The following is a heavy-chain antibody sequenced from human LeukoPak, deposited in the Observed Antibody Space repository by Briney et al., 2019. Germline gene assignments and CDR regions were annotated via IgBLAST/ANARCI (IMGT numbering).Heavy chain of an antibody. Sequence: SETPSLTCAVYGGSFSGYYWSWIRQPPGKGLEWIGEINHSGSTNYNPSLKSRVTISVDTSKNQFSLKLSSVTAADTAVYYCARNYDSSGPPGYWGQGTLVTVSS. CDR3: ARNYDSSGPPGY. CDR1: GGSFSGYY. D-gene: IGHD3-22*01. V-gene: IGHV4-34*01. J-gene: IGHJ4*02. CDR2: INHSGST.